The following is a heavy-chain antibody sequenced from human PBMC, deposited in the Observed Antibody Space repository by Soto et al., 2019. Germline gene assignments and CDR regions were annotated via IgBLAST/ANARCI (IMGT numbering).Heavy chain of an antibody. J-gene: IGHJ4*02. Sequence: GGSLRLSCRASGFTFDDYAMSWVRQAPGKGLEWVGFIRSKAYGGTTEYAASVKGRFTISRDDSKSFAYLQMNSLKTEDTAVYFCARDGDYFVSGTYGYLDYWGLGALVTVSS. CDR1: GFTFDDYA. V-gene: IGHV3-49*04. CDR2: IRSKAYGGTT. D-gene: IGHD3-10*01. CDR3: ARDGDYFVSGTYGYLDY.